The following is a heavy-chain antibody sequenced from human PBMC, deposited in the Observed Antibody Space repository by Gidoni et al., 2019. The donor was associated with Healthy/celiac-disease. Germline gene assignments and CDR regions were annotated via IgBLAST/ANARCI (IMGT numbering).Heavy chain of an antibody. J-gene: IGHJ4*02. Sequence: EVQLLESGGGLVQPGGSVRLVCAASGFTFSSYDMSWVRQAPGKGLEWVSAISGSGGRTYYADSGKGRFTISRDNSKNTLYLQRNSLRAEDTAVYYCAKTGQQWLVGENDYWGQGTLVTVSS. CDR1: GFTFSSYD. CDR2: ISGSGGRT. CDR3: AKTGQQWLVGENDY. D-gene: IGHD6-19*01. V-gene: IGHV3-23*01.